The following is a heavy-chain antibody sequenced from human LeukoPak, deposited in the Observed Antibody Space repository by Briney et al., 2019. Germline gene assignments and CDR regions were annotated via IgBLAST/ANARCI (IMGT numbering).Heavy chain of an antibody. V-gene: IGHV3-48*03. J-gene: IGHJ4*02. CDR2: ISSGCSTI. CDR3: AEKGPLGKSFDY. Sequence: EGSLRLCSAAAGFTFSSYVRNGVQQAPEKGQEWVPYISSGCSTIYYADSVKGRFPFSRDSPKTSLSLQMNGLRPEDTAGYYCAEKGPLGKSFDYWGEGTLVTVSS. CDR1: GFTFSSYV.